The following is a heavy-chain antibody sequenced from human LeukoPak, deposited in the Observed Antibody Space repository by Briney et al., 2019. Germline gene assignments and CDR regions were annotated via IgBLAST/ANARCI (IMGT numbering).Heavy chain of an antibody. Sequence: GRSLRLSYAASGFTFDDYAMHWVRQAPGKGLEWVSGISWNSGSIGYVDSVKGRFTISRDNAKNSLYLQMNSLRAEDTALYYCARGRRDIVVVVAAHFDYWGQGTLVTVSS. CDR3: ARGRRDIVVVVAAHFDY. D-gene: IGHD2-15*01. J-gene: IGHJ4*02. CDR1: GFTFDDYA. V-gene: IGHV3-9*01. CDR2: ISWNSGSI.